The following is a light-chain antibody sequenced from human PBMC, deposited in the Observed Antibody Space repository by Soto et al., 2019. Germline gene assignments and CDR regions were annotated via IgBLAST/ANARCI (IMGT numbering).Light chain of an antibody. V-gene: IGLV2-14*01. J-gene: IGLJ2*01. Sequence: QSALAQPASVSGSPGQPITISCTGTSSDIGAYKFVSWYQHHPGRAPKLIIFEVTSRPSGVSSRFSGSKSGNTASLTISRLLPEDEPDYYCNSYTHNTTLVFGGGTKVTVL. CDR2: EVT. CDR1: SSDIGAYKF. CDR3: NSYTHNTTLV.